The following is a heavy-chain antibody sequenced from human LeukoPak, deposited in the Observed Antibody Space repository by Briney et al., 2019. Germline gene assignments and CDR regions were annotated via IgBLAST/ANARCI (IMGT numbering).Heavy chain of an antibody. Sequence: SETLSLTCAVYGGSFSGYYWSWIRQPPGKGLEWIGEINHSGSTNYNPSLKSRVTISVDTSKNQFSLKLSSVTAADTAVYYCARVPRGVIAATLDYWGQGTLVTVSS. CDR1: GGSFSGYY. V-gene: IGHV4-34*01. J-gene: IGHJ4*02. CDR3: ARVPRGVIAATLDY. D-gene: IGHD2-15*01. CDR2: INHSGST.